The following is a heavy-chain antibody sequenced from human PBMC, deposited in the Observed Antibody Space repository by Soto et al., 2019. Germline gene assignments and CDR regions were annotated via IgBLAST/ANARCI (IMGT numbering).Heavy chain of an antibody. CDR2: INAGNGNT. V-gene: IGHV1-3*01. CDR1: GYTFTSYA. Sequence: ASVKVSCKASGYTFTSYAMHWVRQAPGQRLEWMGWINAGNGNTKYSQKFQGRVTITRDTSASTAYMELSSLRSEDTAVYYCARDHWAKAAAGTYYYYYMDVWGKGTTVTVSS. D-gene: IGHD6-13*01. J-gene: IGHJ6*03. CDR3: ARDHWAKAAAGTYYYYYMDV.